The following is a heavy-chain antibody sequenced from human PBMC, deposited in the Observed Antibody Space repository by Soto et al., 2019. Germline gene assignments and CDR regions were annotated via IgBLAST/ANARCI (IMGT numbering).Heavy chain of an antibody. V-gene: IGHV3-21*01. J-gene: IGHJ2*01. CDR1: GFTFSSYS. CDR3: AREISSGSIYWYFDL. CDR2: ISSSSSYI. D-gene: IGHD6-19*01. Sequence: GGSLRLSCAASGFTFSSYSMNWVRQAPGKGLEWVSSISSSSSYIYYADSVKGRFTISRDNAKNSLYLQMNSLRAEDTAVYYCAREISSGSIYWYFDLWGRGTLVTVSS.